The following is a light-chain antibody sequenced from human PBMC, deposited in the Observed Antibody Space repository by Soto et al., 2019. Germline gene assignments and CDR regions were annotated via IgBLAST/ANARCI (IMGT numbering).Light chain of an antibody. CDR3: AAWDDSLNGPV. J-gene: IGLJ1*01. Sequence: QSVLTQPPSASGTPGQRVTISCSGSSSNIGINTVNWYQQLPGTAPKLPIYSSNQRPSGVPDRFSGSKSGTSASLAISGLQSEGEADYYCAAWDDSLNGPVFGTGTKVTVL. CDR1: SSNIGINT. CDR2: SSN. V-gene: IGLV1-44*01.